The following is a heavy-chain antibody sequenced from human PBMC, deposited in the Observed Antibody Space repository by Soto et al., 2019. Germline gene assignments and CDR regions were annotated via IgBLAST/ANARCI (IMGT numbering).Heavy chain of an antibody. Sequence: GGSLRLSCAASGFTFSNAWMSWVRQAPGKGLEWVGRIKSKTDGGTTDYAAPVKGRFTISRDDSKNTLYLQMNSLKTEDAAVYSCTPDRRPGGGDAFDIWGQGTMVTVSS. V-gene: IGHV3-15*01. CDR1: GFTFSNAW. CDR3: TPDRRPGGGDAFDI. CDR2: IKSKTDGGTT. J-gene: IGHJ3*02. D-gene: IGHD3-16*01.